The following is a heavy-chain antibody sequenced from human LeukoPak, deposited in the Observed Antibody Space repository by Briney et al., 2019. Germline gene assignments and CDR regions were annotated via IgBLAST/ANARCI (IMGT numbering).Heavy chain of an antibody. Sequence: ASVKVSCKASGYTFTGYYMHWVRQAPGQGLEWMGWIDPNSGGTNYAQKFQGRVTMTRDTSISTAYMELSRLRSDDTAVYYCARGYLGMNCMGYWGQGTLVTVSS. CDR3: ARGYLGMNCMGY. V-gene: IGHV1-2*02. J-gene: IGHJ4*02. CDR1: GYTFTGYY. D-gene: IGHD7-27*01. CDR2: IDPNSGGT.